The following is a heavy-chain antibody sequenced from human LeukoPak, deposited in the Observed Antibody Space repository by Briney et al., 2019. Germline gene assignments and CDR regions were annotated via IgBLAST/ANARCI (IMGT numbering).Heavy chain of an antibody. Sequence: GRSLRLSCAASGFTFSSYAMHWVRQAPGKGLEWVAVISYDGSNKHYADSVKGRFTISRDNSKNTLYLQMNSLRAEDTAVYYCARDPHARSRGTYYFDYWGQGTLVTVSS. CDR2: ISYDGSNK. CDR1: GFTFSSYA. J-gene: IGHJ4*02. V-gene: IGHV3-30*04. D-gene: IGHD1-1*01. CDR3: ARDPHARSRGTYYFDY.